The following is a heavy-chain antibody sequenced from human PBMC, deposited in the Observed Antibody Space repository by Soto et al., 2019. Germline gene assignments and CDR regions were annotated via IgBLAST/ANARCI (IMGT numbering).Heavy chain of an antibody. D-gene: IGHD3-10*01. CDR3: ARVGSGQPPSGLGMDV. J-gene: IGHJ6*02. CDR2: INPSGGST. CDR1: GYTFTSYY. V-gene: IGHV1-46*01. Sequence: ASVKVSCKASGYTFTSYYMHCVRQAPGQGLEWMGIINPSGGSTSYAQKFQGRVTMTRDTSTSTVYMELSSLRSEDTAVYYCARVGSGQPPSGLGMDVWGQGTTVTVS.